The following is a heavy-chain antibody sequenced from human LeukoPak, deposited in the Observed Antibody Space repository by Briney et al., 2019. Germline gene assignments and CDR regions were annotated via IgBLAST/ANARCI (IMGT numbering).Heavy chain of an antibody. Sequence: SQTLSLTCTVSGAPISSSGYYWIWIRQHPGKGLEWIGYIYNSGNTYYIPSLITRVTMSVDTSKNQFSLRLSSVTVADTAVYYCARFDWDLCYFDFWGQGTLVTVSS. CDR2: IYNSGNT. CDR3: ARFDWDLCYFDF. D-gene: IGHD3-9*01. V-gene: IGHV4-31*03. J-gene: IGHJ4*02. CDR1: GAPISSSGYY.